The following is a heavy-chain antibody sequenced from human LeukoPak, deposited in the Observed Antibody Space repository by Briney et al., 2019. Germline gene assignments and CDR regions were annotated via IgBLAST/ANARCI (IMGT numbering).Heavy chain of an antibody. CDR1: NYPISGSHY. Sequence: SETVSLTCTVSNYPISGSHYWGWIRQPPGKGLEWIGSIYHSGGSTFYNPSLESRITMSVDTSKNQFSLKLNSVTAADTAVYYCARDHTTLTGHIQYFDPWGQGTLATVSS. CDR2: IYHSGGST. D-gene: IGHD1-20*01. CDR3: ARDHTTLTGHIQYFDP. J-gene: IGHJ5*02. V-gene: IGHV4-38-2*02.